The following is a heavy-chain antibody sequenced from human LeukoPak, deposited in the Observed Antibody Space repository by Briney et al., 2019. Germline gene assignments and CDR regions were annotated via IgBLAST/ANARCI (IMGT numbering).Heavy chain of an antibody. CDR1: GFLFSDFIDHT. D-gene: IGHD1-20*01. Sequence: GGSLRLSCADSGFLFSDFIDHTMVWVRQAPGKGLEWVSYISSSSTSISYADSVRGRFSISRDNAQRSLYLHMNSLRDEDTAVYYCASISGLVDYWGQGTLVTVSS. CDR3: ASISGLVDY. J-gene: IGHJ4*02. CDR2: ISSSSTSI. V-gene: IGHV3-21*01.